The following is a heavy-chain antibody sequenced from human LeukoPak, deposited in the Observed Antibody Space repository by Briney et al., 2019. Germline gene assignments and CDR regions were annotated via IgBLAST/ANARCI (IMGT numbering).Heavy chain of an antibody. J-gene: IGHJ4*02. Sequence: GGSLRLSCAASGFTFSTYAMTWVRQAPGKGLEWVSYISSSGSTIYYADSVKGRFTISRDNAKNSLYLQMNSLRAEDTAVYYCAGTAADDGYWGQGTLVTVSS. CDR2: ISSSGSTI. V-gene: IGHV3-48*03. CDR3: AGTAADDGY. D-gene: IGHD6-13*01. CDR1: GFTFSTYA.